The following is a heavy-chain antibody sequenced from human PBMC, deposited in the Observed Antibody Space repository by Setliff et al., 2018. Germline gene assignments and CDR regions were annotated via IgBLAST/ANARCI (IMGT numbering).Heavy chain of an antibody. CDR1: GYAFITFG. J-gene: IGHJ4*02. D-gene: IGHD5-12*01. CDR3: VRGPGPSVVVAIPFDH. CDR2: MSPVYGIA. Sequence: WASVKVSCKTSGYAFITFGMSWVRQAPGQGLEWMGWMSPVYGIANYARKFQGRVTLTADTSTTTAYLELTSLRDDDTAVYYCVRGPGPSVVVAIPFDHWGQGSLVTSPQ. V-gene: IGHV1-18*01.